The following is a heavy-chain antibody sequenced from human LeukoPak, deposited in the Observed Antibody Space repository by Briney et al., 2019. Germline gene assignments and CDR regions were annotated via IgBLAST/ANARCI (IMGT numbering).Heavy chain of an antibody. D-gene: IGHD5-24*01. CDR3: AAGMATISVDAFDI. CDR1: GYTFTSYG. J-gene: IGHJ3*02. CDR2: ISAYNGNT. V-gene: IGHV1-18*01. Sequence: VKVSCKASGYTFTSYGISWVRQAPGQGLEWMGWISAYNGNTNYAQKLQGRVTMTTDTSTSTAYMELRSLRSDDTAVYYCAAGMATISVDAFDIWGQGTMVTVSS.